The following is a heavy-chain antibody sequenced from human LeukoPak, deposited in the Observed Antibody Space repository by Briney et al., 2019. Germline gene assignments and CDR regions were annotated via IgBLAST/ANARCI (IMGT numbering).Heavy chain of an antibody. CDR1: GFTFSSYE. Sequence: GGSLRLSCAASGFTFSSYEMNWVRQAPGKGLEWTSYISGSRPRIYYADSVKGRFTISRDNAKNSLYLQMNSLRAEDTAVYYCARESNGYNFDYWGPGTLVTVSS. CDR2: ISGSRPRI. CDR3: ARESNGYNFDY. D-gene: IGHD5-24*01. V-gene: IGHV3-48*03. J-gene: IGHJ4*02.